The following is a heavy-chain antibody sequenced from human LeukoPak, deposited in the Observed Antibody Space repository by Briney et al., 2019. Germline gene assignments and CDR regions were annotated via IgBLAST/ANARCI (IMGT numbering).Heavy chain of an antibody. CDR3: AGYCSTTTCYSSPNWFDP. D-gene: IGHD2-2*01. V-gene: IGHV3-20*04. J-gene: IGHJ5*02. CDR2: INWNGIIK. CDR1: GFTFEDYG. Sequence: GGSLRLSCAVSGFTFEDYGMSWVRQGPGKGLEWVAGINWNGIIKRYGDSVKGRFAIPRDNARNSLYLQMSSLRVEDTAVYYCAGYCSTTTCYSSPNWFDPWGQGTLVTVSS.